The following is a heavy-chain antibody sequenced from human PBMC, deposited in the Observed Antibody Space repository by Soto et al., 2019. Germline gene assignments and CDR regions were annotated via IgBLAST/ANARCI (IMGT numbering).Heavy chain of an antibody. J-gene: IGHJ4*02. CDR3: VRGNTGYGNFDY. CDR2: IYNPGSTA. Sequence: GGSLRLSCAASGFTFSSYWMHWVRQAPGKGLVWVARIYNPGSTASYADSVKGRFTISRDNAKNTLYLQMSSLTVEDTAVFYCVRGNTGYGNFDYWGQEILVTVSS. D-gene: IGHD5-12*01. V-gene: IGHV3-74*01. CDR1: GFTFSSYW.